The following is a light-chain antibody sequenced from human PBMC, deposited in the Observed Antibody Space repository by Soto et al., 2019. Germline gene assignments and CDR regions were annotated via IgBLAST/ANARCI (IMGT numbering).Light chain of an antibody. Sequence: NFMLTQPHSVSESPGKTVTISCTRSSGSIASNYVQWYQQRPGSAPTTVIYEDNQRPSGVPDRFSGSIDSSSNSASLTISXXXXXXXXXYYCQSYDSSTWVFGGGTKVTVL. CDR1: SGSIASNY. CDR3: QSYDSSTWV. V-gene: IGLV6-57*03. J-gene: IGLJ3*02. CDR2: EDN.